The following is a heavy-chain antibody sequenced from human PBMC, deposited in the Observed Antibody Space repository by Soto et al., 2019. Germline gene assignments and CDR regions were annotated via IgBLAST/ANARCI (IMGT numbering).Heavy chain of an antibody. J-gene: IGHJ6*02. CDR1: GGTFSSSA. V-gene: IGHV1-69*01. CDR2: IIPIFGTA. D-gene: IGHD2-15*01. CDR3: ARADCSGGSCADYYYGMDV. Sequence: QVQLVQSGAEVKKPGSSVKVSCKASGGTFSSSAISWVRQAPGQGLEWMGGIIPIFGTANYAQKFQGRVTITADESTSTASMGLSRLRSEDTAVYYCARADCSGGSCADYYYGMDVWGQGTTVTVSS.